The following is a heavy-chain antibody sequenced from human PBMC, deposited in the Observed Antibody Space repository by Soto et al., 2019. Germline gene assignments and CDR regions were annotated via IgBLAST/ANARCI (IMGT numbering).Heavy chain of an antibody. D-gene: IGHD3-9*01. J-gene: IGHJ1*01. CDR2: ISGSGGST. CDR3: AKGPRGFDWLLPEYFQH. CDR1: GFTFSSYA. V-gene: IGHV3-23*01. Sequence: GGSLRLSCAASGFTFSSYAMSWVRQAPGKGLEWVSAISGSGGSTYYADSVKGRFTISRDNSKNTLYLQMNSLRAEDTAVYYCAKGPRGFDWLLPEYFQHWGQGTLVTVSS.